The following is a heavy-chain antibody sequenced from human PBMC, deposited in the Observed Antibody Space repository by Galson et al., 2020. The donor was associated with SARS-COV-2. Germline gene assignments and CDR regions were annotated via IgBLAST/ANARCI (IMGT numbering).Heavy chain of an antibody. Sequence: ASVKVSCKASGYTFTSYYMHWVRQAPGQGLEWMGIINPSGGSTSYAQKFQGRVTMTRDTSTSTVYMELSSLRSEDTAVYYCARDVLYYDFWSGYYIGGGDYYYYYMDVWGKGTTVTVSS. CDR1: GYTFTSYY. D-gene: IGHD3-3*01. J-gene: IGHJ6*03. V-gene: IGHV1-46*01. CDR2: INPSGGST. CDR3: ARDVLYYDFWSGYYIGGGDYYYYYMDV.